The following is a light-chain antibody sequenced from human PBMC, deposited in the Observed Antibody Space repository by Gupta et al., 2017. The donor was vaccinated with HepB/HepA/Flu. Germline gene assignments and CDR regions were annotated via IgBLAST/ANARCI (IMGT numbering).Light chain of an antibody. CDR1: QTLGHSDGNTY. J-gene: IGKJ5*01. V-gene: IGKV2-30*02. CDR3: RQVTHWPPIT. CDR2: EVS. Sequence: DIVMTQSPLSLPVTLGQPASISCRSSQTLGHSDGNTYLHWFQQRPGQSPRRLIYEVSKRDSGVPDRFSGSGSGTDFTLKISSVEAEDVAFYYCRQVTHWPPITFGQGTLLEIK.